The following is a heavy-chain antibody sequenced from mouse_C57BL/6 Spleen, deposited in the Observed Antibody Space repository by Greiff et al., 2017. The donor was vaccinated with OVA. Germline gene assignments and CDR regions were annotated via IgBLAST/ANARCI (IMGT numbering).Heavy chain of an antibody. CDR3: AKRDWDEGYAMDY. D-gene: IGHD4-1*01. Sequence: QVQLQQSGPGLVQPSQSLSITCTVSGFSLTSYGVHWVRRSPGKGLEWLGVIWRGGSTDYNAAFMSRLSITKDNSKRQVFFKMNSLQADDTAIYYCAKRDWDEGYAMDYWGQGTSVTVSS. V-gene: IGHV2-5*01. CDR2: IWRGGST. J-gene: IGHJ4*01. CDR1: GFSLTSYG.